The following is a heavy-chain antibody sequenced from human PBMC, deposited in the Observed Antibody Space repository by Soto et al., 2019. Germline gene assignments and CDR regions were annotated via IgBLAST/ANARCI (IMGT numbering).Heavy chain of an antibody. V-gene: IGHV3-48*01. Sequence: GGSLRLSCAASGFTFSSYSMNWVRQAPGKGLEWVSYISSSSSTIYYADSVKGRFTISRDNAKNSLYLQMNSLRAEDTAVYYCARDRRVPRGYRIMPLDVDFDYWGQGTLVTVSS. CDR3: ARDRRVPRGYRIMPLDVDFDY. CDR2: ISSSSSTI. J-gene: IGHJ4*02. D-gene: IGHD3-16*01. CDR1: GFTFSSYS.